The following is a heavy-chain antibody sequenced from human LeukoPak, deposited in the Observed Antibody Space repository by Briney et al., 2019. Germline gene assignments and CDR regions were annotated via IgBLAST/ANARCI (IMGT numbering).Heavy chain of an antibody. Sequence: SETLSLTCTVSGGSISSYYWSWIRQPPGKGLEWIGYIYYSGSTNYNPSLKSRVAISVDTFKNQFSLKLSSVTAADTAGYYCSRASGGYPAFDIWAKGQWSPSLQ. V-gene: IGHV4-59*01. CDR1: GGSISSYY. D-gene: IGHD1-26*01. CDR2: IYYSGST. CDR3: SRASGGYPAFDI. J-gene: IGHJ3*02.